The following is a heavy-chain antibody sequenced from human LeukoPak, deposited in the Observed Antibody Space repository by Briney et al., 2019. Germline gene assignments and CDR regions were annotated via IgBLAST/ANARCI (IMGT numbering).Heavy chain of an antibody. CDR2: ISSSGSTI. Sequence: PGGSLRLSCAASGFIFSSYEMNWVRQAPGKGLEWVSYISSSGSTIYYADSVKGRFTISRDNSKNTLYLQMNSLRAEDTAVYYCARDLGQYYDTSDNWFDPWGQGTLVTVSS. CDR3: ARDLGQYYDTSDNWFDP. J-gene: IGHJ5*02. CDR1: GFIFSSYE. D-gene: IGHD3-22*01. V-gene: IGHV3-48*03.